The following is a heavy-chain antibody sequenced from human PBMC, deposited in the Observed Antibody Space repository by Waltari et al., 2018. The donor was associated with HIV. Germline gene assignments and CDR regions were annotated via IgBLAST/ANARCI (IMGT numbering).Heavy chain of an antibody. D-gene: IGHD5-12*01. V-gene: IGHV3-53*02. J-gene: IGHJ4*02. CDR3: ARDPDGYNYFDY. CDR2: IYSGGST. Sequence: EVQLVETGGGLIQPGGSLRLSCAACGFTVSSNYMSWVRQAPGKGLEWVSVIYSGGSTYYADSVKGRFTISRDNSKNTLYLQMNSLRAEDTAVYYCARDPDGYNYFDYWGQGTLVTVSS. CDR1: GFTVSSNY.